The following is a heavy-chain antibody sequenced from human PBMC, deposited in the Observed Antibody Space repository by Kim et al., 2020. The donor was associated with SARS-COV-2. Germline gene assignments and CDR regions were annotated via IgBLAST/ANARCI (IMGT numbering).Heavy chain of an antibody. V-gene: IGHV4-38-2*02. CDR3: ARTYYDILTGYGGSFIDY. CDR2: IYHSGST. CDR1: GYSISSGYY. J-gene: IGHJ4*02. Sequence: SETLSLTCTVSGYSISSGYYWGWIRQPPGKGLEWIGSIYHSGSTYYNPSLKSRVTISVDTSKNQFSLKLSSVTAADTAVYYCARTYYDILTGYGGSFIDYWGQGTLVTVSS. D-gene: IGHD3-9*01.